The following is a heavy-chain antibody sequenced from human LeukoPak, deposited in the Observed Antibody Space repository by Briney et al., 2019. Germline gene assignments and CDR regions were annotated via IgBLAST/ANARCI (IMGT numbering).Heavy chain of an antibody. CDR3: AKAIHSSSSGVVDY. CDR1: GFTFSNYA. CDR2: ISYDGSNK. D-gene: IGHD6-6*01. J-gene: IGHJ4*02. Sequence: AGGTLRLSCAASGFTFSNYAMHWVRQAPGKGLEWVTFISYDGSNKYYAESVKGRFTISRDNSKNTLYLQMSSLRAEDTAVYYCAKAIHSSSSGVVDYWGQGTLVTVSS. V-gene: IGHV3-30*02.